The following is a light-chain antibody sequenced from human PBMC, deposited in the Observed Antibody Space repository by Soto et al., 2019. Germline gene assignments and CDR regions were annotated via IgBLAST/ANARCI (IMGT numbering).Light chain of an antibody. CDR1: QSVSRSY. CDR3: QQRSNWPPT. J-gene: IGKJ5*01. V-gene: IGKV3-11*01. Sequence: EIVLAQSPATLSLSPGDRATLSCGASQSVSRSYLAWYQQKPGQPPRLLIHGASNRATGIPARFSGSGSGTDFTLTINSLEPEDFAVYYCQQRSNWPPTFGQGTRLEIK. CDR2: GAS.